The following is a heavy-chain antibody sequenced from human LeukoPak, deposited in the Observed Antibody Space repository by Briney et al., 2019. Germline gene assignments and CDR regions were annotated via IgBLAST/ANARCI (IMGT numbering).Heavy chain of an antibody. CDR1: GYTFTGYY. V-gene: IGHV1-2*02. Sequence: GASVKVSRKASGYTFTGYYMHWVRQAPGQGLEWMGWINPNSGGTNYAQKFQGRVTMTRDTSISTAYMELSRLRSDDTAVYYCATLSVVVVPAELNWGQGTLVTVSS. CDR2: INPNSGGT. J-gene: IGHJ4*02. CDR3: ATLSVVVVPAELN. D-gene: IGHD2-15*01.